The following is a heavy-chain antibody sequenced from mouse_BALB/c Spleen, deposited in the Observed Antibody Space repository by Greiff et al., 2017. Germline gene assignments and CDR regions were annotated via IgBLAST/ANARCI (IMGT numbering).Heavy chain of an antibody. CDR2: ISYSGST. J-gene: IGHJ2*01. V-gene: IGHV3-2*02. CDR3: ARGILDY. CDR1: GYSITSDYA. Sequence: EVKLVESGPGLVKPSQSLSLTCTVTGYSITSDYAWNWIRQFPGNKLEWMGYISYSGSTSYNPSLKSRISITRDTSKNQFFLQLNSVTTEDTATYYCARGILDYWGQGTTLTVSS.